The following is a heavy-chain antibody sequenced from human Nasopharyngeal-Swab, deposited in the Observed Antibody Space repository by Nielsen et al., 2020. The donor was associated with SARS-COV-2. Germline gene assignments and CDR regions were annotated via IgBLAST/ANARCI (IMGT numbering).Heavy chain of an antibody. J-gene: IGHJ1*01. CDR2: VYPGDSDT. D-gene: IGHD6-19*01. CDR1: GYAFTTYC. Sequence: GESLKISCKASGYAFTTYCIAWVRQTPGKGLEYMGIVYPGDSDTRYSPSVQGQDTISADKSTDTAYLQWSSLKASDTAIYYCARPDTTGWSDPGGKFLQYWDQGTPVTVSS. V-gene: IGHV5-51*01. CDR3: ARPDTTGWSDPGGKFLQY.